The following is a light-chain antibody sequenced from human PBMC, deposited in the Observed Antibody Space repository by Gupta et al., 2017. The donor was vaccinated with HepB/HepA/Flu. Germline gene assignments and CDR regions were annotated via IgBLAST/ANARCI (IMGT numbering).Light chain of an antibody. CDR1: QSIRNY. CDR3: QQSNSTPGT. V-gene: IGKV1-39*01. J-gene: IGKJ1*01. CDR2: GAS. Sequence: DIQMTQSPPSLSASVGDRVTITCRESQSIRNYLNWDQQKPGRAPKLLIYGASNSKNGVPSIFSGSSCATYFPLTISLLPPEDFANYCCQQSNSTPGTFGQGTMVEMK.